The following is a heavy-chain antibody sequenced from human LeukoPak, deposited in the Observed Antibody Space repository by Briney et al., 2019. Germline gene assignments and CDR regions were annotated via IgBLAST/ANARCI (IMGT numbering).Heavy chain of an antibody. Sequence: SQTLSLTCGISGDSVSSNSAAWNWIRQSPSRGLEWLGRAYYRSKWYNDYAVSVKSRITINPDTSKNQFSLQLNSVTPEDTAVYYCAREIASSGWYKIDYWGQGTLVTVSS. V-gene: IGHV6-1*01. D-gene: IGHD6-19*01. CDR2: AYYRSKWYN. J-gene: IGHJ4*02. CDR3: AREIASSGWYKIDY. CDR1: GDSVSSNSAA.